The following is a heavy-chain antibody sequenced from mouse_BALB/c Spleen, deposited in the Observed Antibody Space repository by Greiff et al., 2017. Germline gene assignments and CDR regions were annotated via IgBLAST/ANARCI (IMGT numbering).Heavy chain of an antibody. Sequence: EVMLVESGGGLVKPGGSLKLSCAASGFTFSDYYMYWVRQTPEKRLEWVATISDGGSYTYYPDSVKGRFTISRDNAKNNLYLQMSSLKSEDTAMYYCARDRVDGYFDYWGQGTTLTVSA. J-gene: IGHJ2*01. CDR2: ISDGGSYT. D-gene: IGHD2-3*01. V-gene: IGHV5-4*02. CDR3: ARDRVDGYFDY. CDR1: GFTFSDYY.